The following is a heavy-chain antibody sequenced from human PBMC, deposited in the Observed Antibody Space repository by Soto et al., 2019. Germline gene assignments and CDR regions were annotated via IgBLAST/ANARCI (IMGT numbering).Heavy chain of an antibody. CDR2: IYYSVST. J-gene: IGHJ4*02. Sequence: QVQLQESGPGLVKPSETLSLTCTVSGGSISSYYWSWIWQPPGKGLEWIGFIYYSVSTNYNPSLQRRVTFSVDTSMNQFSLKLGSVTAADTAVYYCARQTHIAPFDYWGQGTLVTVSS. CDR3: ARQTHIAPFDY. V-gene: IGHV4-59*08. CDR1: GGSISSYY.